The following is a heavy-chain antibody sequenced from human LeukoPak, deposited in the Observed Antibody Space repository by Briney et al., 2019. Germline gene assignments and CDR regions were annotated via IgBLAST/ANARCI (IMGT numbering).Heavy chain of an antibody. D-gene: IGHD2-21*01. J-gene: IGHJ4*02. Sequence: GASVKVSCKASGYTFTGYYMHWVRQAPGQGLEWMGWINPNSGGTNYAQKFQGRVTMTRDTSISTAYMELSRLRSDDTAVYYCASSLLLWWPRGYFDYWGQGTLVTVSS. V-gene: IGHV1-2*02. CDR1: GYTFTGYY. CDR2: INPNSGGT. CDR3: ASSLLLWWPRGYFDY.